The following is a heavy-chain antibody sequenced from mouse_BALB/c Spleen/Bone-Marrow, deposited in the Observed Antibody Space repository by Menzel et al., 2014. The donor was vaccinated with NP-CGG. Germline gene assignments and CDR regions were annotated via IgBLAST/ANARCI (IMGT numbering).Heavy chain of an antibody. V-gene: IGHV5-6-2*01. CDR3: ARQPLYDCDSWFAY. CDR1: GFTFSSYY. D-gene: IGHD2-4*01. Sequence: EVQRVESGGGLVKLGGSLKLSCAASGFTFSSYYMSWVRQTPEKRLELVAAINSNGGSTYNPDTVKGRFTISRDNAKNTLYLQMSSLKSEDTALYYCARQPLYDCDSWFAYWGQGTLVTVSA. J-gene: IGHJ3*01. CDR2: INSNGGST.